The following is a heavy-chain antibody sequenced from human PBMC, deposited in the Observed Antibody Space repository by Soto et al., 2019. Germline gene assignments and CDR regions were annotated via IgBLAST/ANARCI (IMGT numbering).Heavy chain of an antibody. D-gene: IGHD3-22*01. V-gene: IGHV4-39*01. CDR1: GGSISTSSYY. J-gene: IGHJ4*02. Sequence: QLRLQESGPGLVKPSETLSLTCTVSGGSISTSSYYLGWIRQPPGKGLEWIGSIYYSGSTYYNPSLKSRVTISVDTSKTQFSLKLSSVTAADTAVYYCERDYDSSGDYWGQGTLVTVSS. CDR2: IYYSGST. CDR3: ERDYDSSGDY.